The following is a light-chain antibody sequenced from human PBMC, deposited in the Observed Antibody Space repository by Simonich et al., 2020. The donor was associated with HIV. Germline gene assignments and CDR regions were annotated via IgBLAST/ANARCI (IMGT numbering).Light chain of an antibody. V-gene: IGLV2-8*01. CDR3: SSYGGSNNYVI. Sequence: QSALTKPASVSGSPGQSITISCTGTSSDVGGYNYVSWYQQHPGKAPKLMIYEVTKRPSGVPDRVSGSKSGNTASLTVSGLQAEDEADYYCSSYGGSNNYVIFGGGTKLTVL. CDR2: EVT. CDR1: SSDVGGYNY. J-gene: IGLJ2*01.